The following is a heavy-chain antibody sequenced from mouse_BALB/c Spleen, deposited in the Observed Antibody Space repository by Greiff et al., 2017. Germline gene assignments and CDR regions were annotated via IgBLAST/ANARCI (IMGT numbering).Heavy chain of an antibody. J-gene: IGHJ4*01. Sequence: EVKLVESGPGLVKPSQSLSLTCTVTGYSITSDYAWNWIRQFPGNKLEWMGYISYSGSTSYNPSLKSRISITRDTSKNQFFLQLNSVTTEDTATYYCARGVSTMITMDYWGQGTSVTVSS. CDR2: ISYSGST. CDR3: ARGVSTMITMDY. CDR1: GYSITSDYA. D-gene: IGHD2-4*01. V-gene: IGHV3-2*02.